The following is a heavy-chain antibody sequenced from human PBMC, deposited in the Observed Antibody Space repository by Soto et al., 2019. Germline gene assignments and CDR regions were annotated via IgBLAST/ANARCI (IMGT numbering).Heavy chain of an antibody. CDR1: GFTFSSYA. Sequence: EVQLLESGGGLVQPGGSLRLSCAASGFTFSSYAMSWVRQAPGKGLEWVSAISGSGGSTYYADSVKGRFTISRDNSKNTLDLQMNSLRAEDTAVYYCAKAGSVEAAHCSGGSCYFSAGFDYWGQGTLVTVSS. CDR2: ISGSGGST. V-gene: IGHV3-23*01. D-gene: IGHD2-15*01. J-gene: IGHJ4*02. CDR3: AKAGSVEAAHCSGGSCYFSAGFDY.